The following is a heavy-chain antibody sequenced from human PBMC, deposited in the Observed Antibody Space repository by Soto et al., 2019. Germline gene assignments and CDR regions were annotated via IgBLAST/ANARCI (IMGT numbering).Heavy chain of an antibody. CDR3: ARGGSLAGTFVGYNWFDP. CDR1: GGSFSGYY. J-gene: IGHJ5*02. CDR2: INHSGST. V-gene: IGHV4-34*01. D-gene: IGHD6-13*01. Sequence: PSETLSLTCAVYGGSFSGYYWSRIRQPPGKGLEWIGEINHSGSTNYNPSLKSRVTISVDTSKNQFSLKLSSVTAADTAVYYCARGGSLAGTFVGYNWFDPWGQGTLVTVSS.